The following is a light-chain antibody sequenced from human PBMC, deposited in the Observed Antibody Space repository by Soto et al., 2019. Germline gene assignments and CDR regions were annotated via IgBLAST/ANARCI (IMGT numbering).Light chain of an antibody. Sequence: QPVLTQPPSVSEAPGQRVTISCTGSSSNIGAGYEAHWYQQVPGTAPKLLIYENNIRPSGVPDRFSGSKSGTSASLAITGLQAEDEAEYYCQSYDSSRSGDVFGTGTKLTVL. CDR3: QSYDSSRSGDV. V-gene: IGLV1-40*01. CDR2: ENN. J-gene: IGLJ1*01. CDR1: SSNIGAGYE.